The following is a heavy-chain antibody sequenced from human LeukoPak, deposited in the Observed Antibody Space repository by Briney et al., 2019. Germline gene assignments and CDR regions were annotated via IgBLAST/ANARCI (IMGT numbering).Heavy chain of an antibody. CDR2: ISSDSKHI. CDR3: ARGHSGSYQRNDAFDI. CDR1: GFSFSGYS. V-gene: IGHV3-21*01. D-gene: IGHD1-26*01. J-gene: IGHJ3*02. Sequence: PGGSLRLSCAASGFSFSGYSINWVRQVPGKGLEWVSSISSDSKHIYYAGSMKGRFTVSRDNARNSLYLQMNSLGAEDTAVYYCARGHSGSYQRNDAFDIWGQGTMVTVSS.